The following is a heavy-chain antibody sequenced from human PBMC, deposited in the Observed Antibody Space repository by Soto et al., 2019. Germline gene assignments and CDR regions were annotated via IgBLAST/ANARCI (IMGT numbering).Heavy chain of an antibody. CDR1: GDSISSAGYS. V-gene: IGHV4-39*01. Sequence: SETLSLTCTVSGDSISSAGYSWGWIRQPPGKGLEYIGTIYYSGNTYYNSSLMSRVTISLDTSKNQFSLKLSSVTAADTAVFYCAVGSSGFYYIYWGQGIQVTVSS. D-gene: IGHD1-26*01. CDR2: IYYSGNT. J-gene: IGHJ4*02. CDR3: AVGSSGFYYIY.